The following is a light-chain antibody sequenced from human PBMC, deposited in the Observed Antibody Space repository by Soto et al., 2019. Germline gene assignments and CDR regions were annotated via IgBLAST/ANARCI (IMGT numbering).Light chain of an antibody. V-gene: IGKV1-5*03. CDR1: QSISRY. CDR2: KAS. Sequence: DIQMTQSPSTLSAFVGDSVTITCRASQSISRYLAWYQQKAGKAPKLLIYKASSLQSGVPSRFSGSGSETEFTLTISGLQSDDFATYYCQQYNTYSTWTFGQGTKVEIK. J-gene: IGKJ1*01. CDR3: QQYNTYSTWT.